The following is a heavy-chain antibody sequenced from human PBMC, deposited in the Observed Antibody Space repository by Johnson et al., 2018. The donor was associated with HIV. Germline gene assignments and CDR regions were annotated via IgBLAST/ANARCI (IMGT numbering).Heavy chain of an antibody. CDR2: IKQDGGEK. CDR1: GFTFSSYW. Sequence: VQLVESGGGLVQPGGSLRLSCATSGFTFSSYWMSWVRQAPGKGLDWVANIKQDGGEKYYVDSVKGRFTISRDNAKNSLYLQMNSLRAEDTAVYYCARGLSQLYWPDVAFDIWGQGTTVTVSS. CDR3: ARGLSQLYWPDVAFDI. J-gene: IGHJ3*02. D-gene: IGHD2-8*02. V-gene: IGHV3-7*05.